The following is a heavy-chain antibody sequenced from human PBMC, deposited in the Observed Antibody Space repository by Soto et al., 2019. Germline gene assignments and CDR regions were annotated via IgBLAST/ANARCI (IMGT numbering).Heavy chain of an antibody. CDR2: ISYDGSNT. CDR3: AKEGGLSGIYYIYSSYYFDY. V-gene: IGHV3-30*18. J-gene: IGHJ4*02. D-gene: IGHD1-26*01. CDR1: GFTFSSYG. Sequence: QVQLVESGGGVVQPGRSLRLSCVASGFTFSSYGMHWVRQAPGKGLEWVAIISYDGSNTYYADSVKGRFTISRDNSKNALYRQMNSRRAEDTSVYYCAKEGGLSGIYYIYSSYYFDYLGQGTLVTVSS.